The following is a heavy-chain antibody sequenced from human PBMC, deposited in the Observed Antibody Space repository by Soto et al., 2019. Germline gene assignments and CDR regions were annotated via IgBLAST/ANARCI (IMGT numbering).Heavy chain of an antibody. CDR3: ARSNSGYYKWFDP. V-gene: IGHV4-39*02. CDR1: GDSISSSNYY. D-gene: IGHD3-22*01. J-gene: IGHJ5*02. CDR2: IYYSGTT. Sequence: HLQLQESGPGLVKPSETLSLTCTVSGDSISSSNYYWGWIRQPPGKGLEWIANIYYSGTTYCNPSLKSRVAISGDTSKNPFSLKLSSVTAADTAIYYCARSNSGYYKWFDPWGQGTLVTVSS.